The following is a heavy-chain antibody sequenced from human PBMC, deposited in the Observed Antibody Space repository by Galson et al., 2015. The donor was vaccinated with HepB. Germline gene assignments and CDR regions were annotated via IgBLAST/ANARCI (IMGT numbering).Heavy chain of an antibody. J-gene: IGHJ5*02. CDR2: INAGNGNT. Sequence: QSGAEVTKPGASVKVSCTASGYTFTSYAMHWVRQAPGQRLEWMGWINAGNGNTKYSQKSQGRVTITRDTSASTAYMELSSLRSEDTAVYYCARASSMSSSWRNWFDPWGQGTLVTVSS. CDR3: ARASSMSSSWRNWFDP. D-gene: IGHD6-13*01. CDR1: GYTFTSYA. V-gene: IGHV1-3*01.